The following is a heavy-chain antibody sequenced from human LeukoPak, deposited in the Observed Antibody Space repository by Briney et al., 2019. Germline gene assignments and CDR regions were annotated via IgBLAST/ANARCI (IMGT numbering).Heavy chain of an antibody. CDR3: AKGDKRYYFDY. Sequence: GGSLRLSYAASGFTFSSYGMHWVRQAPGKGLEWVAVISYDGSNKYYADSVKGRFTISRDNSKNTLYLQMNSLRAEDTAVYYCAKGDKRYYFDYWGQGTLVTVSS. V-gene: IGHV3-30*18. J-gene: IGHJ4*02. CDR1: GFTFSSYG. CDR2: ISYDGSNK.